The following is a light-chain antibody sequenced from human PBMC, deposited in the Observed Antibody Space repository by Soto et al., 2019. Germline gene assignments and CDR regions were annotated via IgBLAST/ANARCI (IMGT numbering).Light chain of an antibody. CDR2: SAS. CDR3: QQSYITPYT. CDR1: QGIRTD. Sequence: DIQMAQSPSSLSASLGDRVTITCRASQGIRTDLNWYQQKPGKAPNLLIYSASSLQSGIPSRFSGSGSGTDFTLTISGLQAEDFATYYCQQSYITPYTFGQGTKLDLK. V-gene: IGKV1-39*01. J-gene: IGKJ2*01.